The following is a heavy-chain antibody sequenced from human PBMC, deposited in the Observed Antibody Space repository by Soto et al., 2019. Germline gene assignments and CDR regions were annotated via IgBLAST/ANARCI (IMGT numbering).Heavy chain of an antibody. CDR2: IYYSGST. CDR1: GGSISSGGYY. J-gene: IGHJ6*02. D-gene: IGHD2-15*01. V-gene: IGHV4-31*03. Sequence: SETLSLTCTVSGGSISSGGYYWSWIRQHPGKGLEWIGYIYYSGSTYYNPSLKSRVTISVDTSKNQFSLKLSSVTAADTAVYYCARDHVVVVAATLVDSYYYYGMDVWGQGTTVTVSS. CDR3: ARDHVVVVAATLVDSYYYYGMDV.